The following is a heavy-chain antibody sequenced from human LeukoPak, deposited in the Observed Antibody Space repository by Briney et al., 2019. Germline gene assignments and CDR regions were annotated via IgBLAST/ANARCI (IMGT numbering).Heavy chain of an antibody. CDR1: GGSISSYY. J-gene: IGHJ3*02. CDR2: IYYSGST. Sequence: PSETLFLTCTVSGGSISSYYWSWIRQPPGKGLEWIGYIYYSGSTNYNPSLKSRVTISVDTSKNQFSLKLSSVTAADTAVYYCARGKSSSEAFDIWGQGTMVTVSS. D-gene: IGHD6-6*01. V-gene: IGHV4-59*01. CDR3: ARGKSSSEAFDI.